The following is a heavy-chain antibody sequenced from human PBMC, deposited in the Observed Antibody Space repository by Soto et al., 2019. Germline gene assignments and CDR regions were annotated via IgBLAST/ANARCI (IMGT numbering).Heavy chain of an antibody. Sequence: QVELVESGGGLVKPGGSLRLSCAASGLSFSDYYMSWIRQAPGKGLEWIAYITSSSSTIYYADSVKGRFTISRNAATNSRDRQRDSLRAEDTAVYYCSTVLRYSNFHYWGQRALVSVAS. D-gene: IGHD2-21*01. CDR2: ITSSSSTI. J-gene: IGHJ4*02. CDR3: STVLRYSNFHY. CDR1: GLSFSDYY. V-gene: IGHV3-11*01.